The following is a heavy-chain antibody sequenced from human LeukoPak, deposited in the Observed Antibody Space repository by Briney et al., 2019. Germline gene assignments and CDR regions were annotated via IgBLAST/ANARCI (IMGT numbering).Heavy chain of an antibody. Sequence: PGGSLRLSCAASGFTFSSYSMNWVRQAPGKGLEWVSYISSSSSTIYYADSVKGRFTISRDNAKNSLYLQMNSLRAEDTAVYYCARAYYYDSSGYYRYFDYWGQGTLVTVSS. V-gene: IGHV3-48*04. CDR1: GFTFSSYS. J-gene: IGHJ4*02. D-gene: IGHD3-22*01. CDR2: ISSSSSTI. CDR3: ARAYYYDSSGYYRYFDY.